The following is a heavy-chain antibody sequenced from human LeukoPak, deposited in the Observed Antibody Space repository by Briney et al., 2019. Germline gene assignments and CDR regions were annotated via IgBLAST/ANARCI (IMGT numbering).Heavy chain of an antibody. CDR2: ISGSGGST. V-gene: IGHV3-23*01. CDR3: ARAPSWGGYAPRFDY. D-gene: IGHD3-3*01. J-gene: IGHJ4*02. CDR1: GFTFSSYG. Sequence: GGSLRLSCAASGFTFSSYGMSWVRQAPGKGLEWVSAISGSGGSTYYADSVKGRFTISRDNSKNTLYLQMNSLRAEDTAVYYCARAPSWGGYAPRFDYWGQGTLVTVSS.